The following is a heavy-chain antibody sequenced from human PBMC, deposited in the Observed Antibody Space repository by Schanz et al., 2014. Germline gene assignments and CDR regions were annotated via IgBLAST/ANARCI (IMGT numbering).Heavy chain of an antibody. CDR2: ISTSNGNT. CDR3: TRGGYSYALSAFDI. J-gene: IGHJ3*02. Sequence: QVQLVQSGAEMKKPGASVKVSCKASGYTFTDYGVIWVRQAPGQGLEWMGWISTSNGNTNYIQKLQGRVTMTTDTSTSTAYMELRSLRSDDTALYYCTRGGYSYALSAFDIWGQGTMVTVSS. D-gene: IGHD5-18*01. V-gene: IGHV1-18*01. CDR1: GYTFTDYG.